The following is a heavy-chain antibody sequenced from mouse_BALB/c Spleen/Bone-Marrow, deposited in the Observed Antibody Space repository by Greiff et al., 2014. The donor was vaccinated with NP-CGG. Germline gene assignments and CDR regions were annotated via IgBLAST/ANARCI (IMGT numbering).Heavy chain of an antibody. CDR1: GYTFTEYT. V-gene: IGHV1-22*01. J-gene: IGHJ2*01. CDR3: ARRGGYDY. CDR2: INPNNSGT. D-gene: IGHD1-2*01. Sequence: EVQLQQSGPELVKPGPSVKISCKTSGYTFTEYTMHWVKQSHGKSLEWIGSINPNNSGTSYNQKFKGKATLTVDKSSSTAYMELRSLTSEDSAVYYCARRGGYDYWGQGTTLTVSS.